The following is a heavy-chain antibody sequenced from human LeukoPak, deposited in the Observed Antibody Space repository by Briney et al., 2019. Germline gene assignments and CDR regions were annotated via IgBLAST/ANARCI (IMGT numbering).Heavy chain of an antibody. CDR3: ARDRGYSYGQRYNWFDP. J-gene: IGHJ5*02. V-gene: IGHV4-31*03. CDR2: IYYSGST. Sequence: PSETLSLTCTVSGGSISSGGYYWSWIRQHPGKGLEWIGYIYYSGSTYYNPSLKSRVTISVDTSKNQFSLELSSVTAADTAVYYCARDRGYSYGQRYNWFDPWGQGTLVTVSS. CDR1: GGSISSGGYY. D-gene: IGHD5-18*01.